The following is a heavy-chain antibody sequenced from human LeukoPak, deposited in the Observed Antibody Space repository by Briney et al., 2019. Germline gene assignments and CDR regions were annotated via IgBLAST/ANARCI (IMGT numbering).Heavy chain of an antibody. J-gene: IGHJ4*02. V-gene: IGHV3-7*01. D-gene: IGHD3-10*01. CDR2: IKQDGSEK. CDR1: GFTFSSYW. Sequence: SGGSLRLSCAASGFTFSSYWMTWGRQAPGKGLEWVANIKQDGSEKYYVDSVKGRFTISRDNAKNSLYLQMNSLRAEDTAVYYCARDRIGRSTMVRGVYFDYWGQGTLVTVSS. CDR3: ARDRIGRSTMVRGVYFDY.